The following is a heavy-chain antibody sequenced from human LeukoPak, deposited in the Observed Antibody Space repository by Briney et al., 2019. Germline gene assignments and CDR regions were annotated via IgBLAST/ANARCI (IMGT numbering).Heavy chain of an antibody. D-gene: IGHD4-17*01. Sequence: PSGTLSLTCAVSGGSISSSNWWSWVRQPPGKGLEWIGEINHSGSTNYNPSLKSRATISVDTSKNQFSLKLSSVTAADTAVYYCARVRVPYGYGMDVWGQGTTVTVSS. CDR3: ARVRVPYGYGMDV. CDR2: INHSGST. CDR1: GGSISSSNW. J-gene: IGHJ6*02. V-gene: IGHV4-4*02.